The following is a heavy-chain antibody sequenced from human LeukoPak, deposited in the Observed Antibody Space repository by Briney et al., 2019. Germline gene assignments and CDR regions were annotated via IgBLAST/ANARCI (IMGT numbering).Heavy chain of an antibody. CDR1: GFTFSSYS. J-gene: IGHJ4*02. CDR3: AKDSNYDSSGYYLV. D-gene: IGHD3-22*01. CDR2: ISSSSSYI. V-gene: IGHV3-21*04. Sequence: GGSLRLSCAASGFTFSSYSMNWVRQAPGKGLEWVSSISSSSSYIYYADSVKGRFTISRDNAKNSLYLQMNSLRAEDTALYYCAKDSNYDSSGYYLVWGQGTLVTVSS.